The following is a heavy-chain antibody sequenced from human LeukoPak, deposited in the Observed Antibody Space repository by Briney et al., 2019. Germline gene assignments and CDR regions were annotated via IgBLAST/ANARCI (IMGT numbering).Heavy chain of an antibody. D-gene: IGHD6-13*01. Sequence: ASVKVSCKASGYTFTSYGISWVQQAPGQGLEWMGWISAYNGNTNYAQKLQGRVTMTTDTSTSTAYMELRSLRSDDTAVYYCARGAPGSWYSGVYYMDVWGKGTTVTVSS. CDR1: GYTFTSYG. CDR2: ISAYNGNT. CDR3: ARGAPGSWYSGVYYMDV. J-gene: IGHJ6*03. V-gene: IGHV1-18*01.